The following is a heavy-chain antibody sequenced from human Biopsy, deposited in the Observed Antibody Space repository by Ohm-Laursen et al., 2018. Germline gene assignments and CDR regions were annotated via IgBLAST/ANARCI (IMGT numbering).Heavy chain of an antibody. J-gene: IGHJ4*02. V-gene: IGHV1-18*01. D-gene: IGHD3-3*01. CDR3: ARDRWPHVTLLGLVVFDF. CDR1: GYTFTNYG. CDR2: ISPYNGDT. Sequence: ASAKVSCKASGYTFTNYGISWVRQAPGQGLEWMGWISPYNGDTDYAQKLQGRVAMTTDTSTSTAYMDLRSLRSDDTAVYYCARDRWPHVTLLGLVVFDFWGQGTLVIVSS.